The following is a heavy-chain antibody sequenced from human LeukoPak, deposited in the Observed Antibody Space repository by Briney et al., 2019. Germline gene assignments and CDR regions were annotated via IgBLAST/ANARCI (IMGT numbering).Heavy chain of an antibody. CDR3: AREGSYYVPYYFDY. V-gene: IGHV3-23*01. CDR1: GFTFSSNW. D-gene: IGHD1-26*01. J-gene: IGHJ4*02. Sequence: GGSLRLSCAASGFTFSSNWMHWVRQAPGKGLEWVSAISGSGGSTYYADSVKGRFTISRDNSKNTLYLQMNSLRAEDTAVYYCAREGSYYVPYYFDYWGQGTLVTVSS. CDR2: ISGSGGST.